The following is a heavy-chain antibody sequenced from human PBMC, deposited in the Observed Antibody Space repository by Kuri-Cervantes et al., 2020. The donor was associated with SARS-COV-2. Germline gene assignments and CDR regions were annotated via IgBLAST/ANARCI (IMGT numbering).Heavy chain of an antibody. V-gene: IGHV4-30-4*08. D-gene: IGHD2-2*02. CDR2: IYYSGST. Sequence: LRLSCAASGFTFSSYSMNWIRQPPGKGLEWIGYIYYSGSTYYNPSLKSRVTISVDTSKNQFSLKLSSVTAADTAVYYCARVDCSSTSCYSDYWGQGTLVTVSS. J-gene: IGHJ4*02. CDR1: GFTFSSYS. CDR3: ARVDCSSTSCYSDY.